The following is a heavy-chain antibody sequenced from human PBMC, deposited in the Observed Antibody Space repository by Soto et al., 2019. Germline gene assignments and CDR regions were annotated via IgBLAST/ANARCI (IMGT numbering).Heavy chain of an antibody. D-gene: IGHD5-12*01. CDR2: ISAYNGNR. Sequence: GASVKVSCKASGYTFTSYGISWVRQAPGQGLEWMGWISAYNGNRNYAQKLQGRVTMTTDTATSTAYMELRSLRAEDTAVYYCARESRDGYNYRFDYWGQGTLVTVSS. J-gene: IGHJ4*02. CDR3: ARESRDGYNYRFDY. CDR1: GYTFTSYG. V-gene: IGHV1-18*01.